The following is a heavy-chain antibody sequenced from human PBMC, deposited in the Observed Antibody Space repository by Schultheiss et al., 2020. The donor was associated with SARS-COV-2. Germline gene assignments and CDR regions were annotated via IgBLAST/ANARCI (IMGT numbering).Heavy chain of an antibody. CDR3: AKDLGLTYYYMDV. CDR2: IYSGGST. CDR1: GFTVSSNY. V-gene: IGHV3-53*01. Sequence: GGSLRLSCAASGFTVSSNYMSWVRQAPGKGPEWVSVIYSGGSTSYADSVKGRFTISRDNAKNSLYLQMNSLRAEDTALYYCAKDLGLTYYYMDVWGKGTTVTVSS. J-gene: IGHJ6*03. D-gene: IGHD3/OR15-3a*01.